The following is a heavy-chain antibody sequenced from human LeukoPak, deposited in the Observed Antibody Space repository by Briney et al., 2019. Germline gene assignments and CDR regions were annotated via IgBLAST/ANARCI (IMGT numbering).Heavy chain of an antibody. Sequence: GSVKVSCKASGYTFTGYYMHWVRQAPGQGLEWMGWISAYNGNTNYAQKLQGRVTMTTDTSTSTAYMELRSLRSDDTAVYYCARRRGLTAFGMDVWGQGTTVTVSS. CDR3: ARRRGLTAFGMDV. CDR1: GYTFTGYY. D-gene: IGHD2-21*02. CDR2: ISAYNGNT. V-gene: IGHV1-18*04. J-gene: IGHJ6*02.